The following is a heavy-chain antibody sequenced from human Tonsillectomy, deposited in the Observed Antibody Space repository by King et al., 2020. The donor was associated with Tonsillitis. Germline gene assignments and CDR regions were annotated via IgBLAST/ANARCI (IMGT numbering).Heavy chain of an antibody. CDR2: IHYTGST. V-gene: IGHV4-31*03. Sequence: QLQESGPGLLKPSETLSLTCTVSGGSFSSGGYYWSWIRQHPGQGLEWIGYIHYTGSTYYKPSLQSRVTISIDTSKNQFSLKLSSVTAADTAVYFCARGPYSGSESYYPQFDYWGQGTLVTVSS. D-gene: IGHD3-10*01. J-gene: IGHJ4*02. CDR1: GGSFSSGGYY. CDR3: ARGPYSGSESYYPQFDY.